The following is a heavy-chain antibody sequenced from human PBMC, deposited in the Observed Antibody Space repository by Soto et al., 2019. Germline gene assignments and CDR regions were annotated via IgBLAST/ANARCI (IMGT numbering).Heavy chain of an antibody. J-gene: IGHJ6*02. CDR2: IIPIFGTA. CDR3: AKNRWFGELSYYYGMDV. V-gene: IGHV1-69*13. D-gene: IGHD3-10*01. CDR1: GGTFSSYA. Sequence: SAKVSFKASGGTFSSYAISWVRQAPGQGLEWMGGIIPIFGTANYAQKFQGRVTITADESTSTAYMELSSLRSEDTAVYYCAKNRWFGELSYYYGMDVWGQGTTVTVSS.